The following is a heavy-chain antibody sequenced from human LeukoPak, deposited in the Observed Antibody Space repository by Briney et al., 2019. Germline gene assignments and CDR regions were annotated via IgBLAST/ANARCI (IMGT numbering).Heavy chain of an antibody. CDR2: ISAYNGNT. CDR1: GYTFTGYY. V-gene: IGHV1-18*04. J-gene: IGHJ5*02. Sequence: ASVKVSCKASGYTFTGYYMHWVRQAPGQGLEWMGWISAYNGNTNYAQKLQGRVTMTTDTSTSTAYMELRSLRSDDTAVYYCARGDSGSSLFDNWFDPWGQGTLVTVSS. CDR3: ARGDSGSSLFDNWFDP. D-gene: IGHD1-26*01.